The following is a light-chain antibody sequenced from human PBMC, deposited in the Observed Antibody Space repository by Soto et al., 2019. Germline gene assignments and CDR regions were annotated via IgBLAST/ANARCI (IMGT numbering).Light chain of an antibody. Sequence: DVQMIQKQSSVSASVKDIVTIPCRASQGISSWLARYQQKPGKAPKLLIYAASSLQRGVPSRFSGSGSGTDFVLTICGLQPEDSTTYDSQQGDSWPITNDHGTRLEIK. V-gene: IGKV1-12*01. J-gene: IGKJ5*01. CDR2: AAS. CDR3: QQGDSWPIT. CDR1: QGISSW.